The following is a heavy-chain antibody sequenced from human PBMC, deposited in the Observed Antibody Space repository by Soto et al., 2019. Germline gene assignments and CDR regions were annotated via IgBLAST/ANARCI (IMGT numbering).Heavy chain of an antibody. V-gene: IGHV1-69*01. J-gene: IGHJ4*02. CDR1: GGTFTNYA. Sequence: QVQLVQSGAEVKKPGSSVKVSCKASGGTFTNYAVSWVRQAPGQGLEWMGDIIPLFGTTNYAQKFQGRLTIAADESTSTGYMELTNLSSEDTAVYYCARDSGSREMASLDYWGQGTLVTVSS. D-gene: IGHD3-10*01. CDR2: IIPLFGTT. CDR3: ARDSGSREMASLDY.